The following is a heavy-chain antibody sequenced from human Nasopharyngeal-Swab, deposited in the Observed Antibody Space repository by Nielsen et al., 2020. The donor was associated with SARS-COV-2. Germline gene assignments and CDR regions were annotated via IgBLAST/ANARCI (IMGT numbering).Heavy chain of an antibody. Sequence: SETLSLTCTVSGGSISSSSYYWGWIRQPPGKGLEWIGSIYYSGSTYYNPSLKSRVTISVDTSKNQFSLKLSSVIAADTAVYYCAREIITIFGVVIPNWFDPWGQGTLVTVSS. V-gene: IGHV4-39*02. CDR3: AREIITIFGVVIPNWFDP. CDR2: IYYSGST. D-gene: IGHD3-3*01. CDR1: GGSISSSSYY. J-gene: IGHJ5*02.